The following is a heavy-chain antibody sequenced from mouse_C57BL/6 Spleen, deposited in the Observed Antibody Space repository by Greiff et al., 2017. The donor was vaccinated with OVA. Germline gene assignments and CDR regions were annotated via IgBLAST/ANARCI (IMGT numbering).Heavy chain of an antibody. CDR2: ISDGGSYT. Sequence: EVKVVESGGGLVKPGGSLKLSCAASGFTFSSYAMSWVRQTPEKRLEWVATISDGGSYTYYPDNVKGRFTISRDNAKNNLYLQMSHLKSEDTAMYYCARGGPYGNSFAYWGQGTLVTVSA. V-gene: IGHV5-4*03. CDR1: GFTFSSYA. J-gene: IGHJ3*01. D-gene: IGHD2-1*01. CDR3: ARGGPYGNSFAY.